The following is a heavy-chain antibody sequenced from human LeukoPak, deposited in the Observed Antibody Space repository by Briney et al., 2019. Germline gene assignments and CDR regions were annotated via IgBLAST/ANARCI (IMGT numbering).Heavy chain of an antibody. J-gene: IGHJ4*02. CDR1: GFTFSSYG. Sequence: GRSLRLSCAASGFTFSSYGMHWVRQAPGKGLEWVAVISYDGSNKYYADSVKGRFTISRDNSKDTLYLQMNSLRAEDTAVYYCAKDRFDYWGQGTLVTVSS. CDR2: ISYDGSNK. CDR3: AKDRFDY. V-gene: IGHV3-30*18.